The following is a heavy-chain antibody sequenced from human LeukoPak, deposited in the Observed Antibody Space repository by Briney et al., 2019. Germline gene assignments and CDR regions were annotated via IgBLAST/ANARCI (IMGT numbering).Heavy chain of an antibody. V-gene: IGHV3-48*01. Sequence: GGSLRLSCAASGFTFSSYSMNWVRQAPGKGLEWVSYISSSSSTTYYADSVKGRFTISRDTSKNTLYLHVNSLRAEDTAVYYCAKANLGYSHSSIAYWGQGTLVTVSS. CDR3: AKANLGYSHSSIAY. CDR2: ISSSSSTT. CDR1: GFTFSSYS. J-gene: IGHJ4*02. D-gene: IGHD5-18*01.